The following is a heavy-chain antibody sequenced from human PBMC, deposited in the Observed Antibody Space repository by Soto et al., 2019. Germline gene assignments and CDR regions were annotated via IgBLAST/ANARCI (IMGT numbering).Heavy chain of an antibody. J-gene: IGHJ4*02. D-gene: IGHD3-22*01. Sequence: QVQLVQSGAEMRKPGASVKVSCKASGYTFTSYTITWVRQAPGQGLEWMGWIRCHNGNTDYAQNLQGRVTMTRDTSTSTVYMEVRSLRSDDTAVYYCARGYYDSTGFYYRYWGQGTLVAVSS. CDR1: GYTFTSYT. CDR2: IRCHNGNT. CDR3: ARGYYDSTGFYYRY. V-gene: IGHV1-18*01.